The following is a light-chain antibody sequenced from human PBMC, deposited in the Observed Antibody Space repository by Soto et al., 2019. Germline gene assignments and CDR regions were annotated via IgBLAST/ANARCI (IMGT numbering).Light chain of an antibody. Sequence: DIQMTQFPASLYASVGDRVTLRCRASQSISGYLNWYHHKPGKVPELLIYAPSTLRTGVPSRFSGTGFGTEFTLSISSLQPEDFATYCCQQSFRARSFGHGT. CDR1: QSISGY. V-gene: IGKV1-39*01. J-gene: IGKJ1*01. CDR3: QQSFRARS. CDR2: APS.